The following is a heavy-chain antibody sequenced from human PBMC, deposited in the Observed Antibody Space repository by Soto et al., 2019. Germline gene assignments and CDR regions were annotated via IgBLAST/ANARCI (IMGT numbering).Heavy chain of an antibody. CDR3: ARFRVSYGTSFFDS. D-gene: IGHD2-2*01. CDR1: DYY. CDR2: INHSGST. V-gene: IGHV4-34*01. J-gene: IGHJ4*02. Sequence: DYYWSWIRQPPGKGLEWIGEINHSGSTNYKPSLKSRVTISVDMSKNQLSLKLTSVAAADTAVYYCARFRVSYGTSFFDSWGQGTLVTVSS.